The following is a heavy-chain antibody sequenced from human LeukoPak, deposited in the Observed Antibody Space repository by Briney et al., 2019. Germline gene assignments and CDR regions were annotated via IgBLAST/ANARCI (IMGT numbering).Heavy chain of an antibody. V-gene: IGHV1-18*01. D-gene: IGHD3-9*01. Sequence: ASVKVSCKASVYTFTSYGISWVRQAPGQGLEWMGWISAYNGNTNYAQKLQGRVTMTTDTSTSTAYMELRSLRSDDTAVYYCARANFDWSNDAFDIWGQGTMVTVSS. J-gene: IGHJ3*02. CDR3: ARANFDWSNDAFDI. CDR1: VYTFTSYG. CDR2: ISAYNGNT.